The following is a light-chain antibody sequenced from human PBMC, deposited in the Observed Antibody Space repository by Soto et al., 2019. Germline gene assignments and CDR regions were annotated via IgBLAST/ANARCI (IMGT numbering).Light chain of an antibody. V-gene: IGKV3-20*01. J-gene: IGKJ1*01. Sequence: EIVLTQAPGTLSLSPGERATLSYRARQSLSSSSLAWYQQNLGQAPRLLICGAGSRATGIPDRLTGGGSGTDFTLTISRLEPEDFAVYYCQHYGRTPTWTFGQGTKVDIK. CDR3: QHYGRTPTWT. CDR1: QSLSSSS. CDR2: GAG.